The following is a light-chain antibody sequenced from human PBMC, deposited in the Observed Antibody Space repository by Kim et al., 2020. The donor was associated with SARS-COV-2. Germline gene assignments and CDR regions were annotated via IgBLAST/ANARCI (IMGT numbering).Light chain of an antibody. CDR2: QDR. J-gene: IGLJ2*01. CDR1: TFRAKY. CDR3: QAWDSSTVV. V-gene: IGLV3-1*01. Sequence: PGQPARITCSADTFRAKYASCSQQQPRPSPLLLIYQDRTRPSGIPARFSGSTSGNTATLTISGTQAMDEADYYCQAWDSSTVVFGGGTKLTVL.